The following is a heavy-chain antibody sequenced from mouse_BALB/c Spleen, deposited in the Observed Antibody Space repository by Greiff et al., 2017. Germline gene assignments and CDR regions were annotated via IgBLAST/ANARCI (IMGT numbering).Heavy chain of an antibody. CDR1: GFTFSSYG. Sequence: EVHLVESGGGLVQPGGSLKLSCAASGFTFSSYGMSWVRQTPDKRLELVATINSNGGSTYYPDSVKGRFTISRDNAKNTLYLQMSSLKSEDTAMYYCARDPDYPGDSPYAMDYWGQGTSVTVSS. J-gene: IGHJ4*01. CDR3: ARDPDYPGDSPYAMDY. D-gene: IGHD2-4*01. V-gene: IGHV5-6-3*01. CDR2: INSNGGST.